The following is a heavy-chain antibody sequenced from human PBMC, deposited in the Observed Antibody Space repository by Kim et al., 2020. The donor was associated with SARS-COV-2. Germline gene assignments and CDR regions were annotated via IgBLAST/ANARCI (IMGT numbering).Heavy chain of an antibody. V-gene: IGHV3-48*02. D-gene: IGHD6-13*01. Sequence: GGSLRLSCAASGFTFISYAINWVRQAPGKGLEWVSYISSSSGKIDYADSAKGRFTISRDNAKNSVYLQMNSLRDEDTAVYYCARDRSFGSTLYYYFDYWGQGALVTVSS. J-gene: IGHJ4*02. CDR1: GFTFISYA. CDR3: ARDRSFGSTLYYYFDY. CDR2: ISSSSGKI.